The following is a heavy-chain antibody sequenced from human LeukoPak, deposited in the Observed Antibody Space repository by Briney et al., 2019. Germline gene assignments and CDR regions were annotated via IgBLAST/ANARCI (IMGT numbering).Heavy chain of an antibody. CDR2: MNPNSGNT. D-gene: IGHD3-22*01. Sequence: ASVKVSCKASGYTFTSYDINWVRQATGRGREGMGWMNPNSGNTGYAQKFQDRVTITRNTSISTAYMELSSLRSEDTAVYYCASRKYYYDSSGYLGPHGGAFDIWGQGTMVTVSS. CDR1: GYTFTSYD. CDR3: ASRKYYYDSSGYLGPHGGAFDI. V-gene: IGHV1-8*03. J-gene: IGHJ3*02.